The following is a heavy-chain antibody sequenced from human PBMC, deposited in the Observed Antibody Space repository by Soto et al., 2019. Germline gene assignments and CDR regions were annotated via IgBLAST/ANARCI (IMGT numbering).Heavy chain of an antibody. CDR1: GDSVSSNSAA. D-gene: IGHD6-13*01. V-gene: IGHV6-1*01. CDR3: ARESVRQQLAYYSDS. CDR2: TYYRSKWYN. Sequence: SQTLSLTCAISGDSVSSNSAAWNWIRQSPSRGLEWLGRTYYRSKWYNDYAVSVKSRITINPDTSKNQFSLQLNSVTPEDTAVYYFARESVRQQLAYYSDSWGQESLVSVCS. J-gene: IGHJ4*02.